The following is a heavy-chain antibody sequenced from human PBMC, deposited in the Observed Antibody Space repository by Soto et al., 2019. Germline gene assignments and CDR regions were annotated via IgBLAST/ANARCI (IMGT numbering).Heavy chain of an antibody. J-gene: IGHJ4*02. CDR3: ARRWGRTFDY. Sequence: KPSETLSLTCAVYGGSFSGYIWTWIRQSPGKGLQWIGQINHSGSTYYNPSLKSRVTISVDTSKNQFSLKLSSVTAADTAVYYCARRWGRTFDYWGQGTLVTVSS. D-gene: IGHD7-27*01. V-gene: IGHV4-34*01. CDR1: GGSFSGYI. CDR2: INHSGST.